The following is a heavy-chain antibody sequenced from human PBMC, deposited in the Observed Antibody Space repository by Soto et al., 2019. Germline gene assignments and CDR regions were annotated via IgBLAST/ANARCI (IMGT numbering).Heavy chain of an antibody. D-gene: IGHD5-12*01. CDR1: GFSLSSYA. CDR3: AKLRGYSGYQAIDY. Sequence: PGGSLRLSCAASGFSLSSYAMSWVRQAPGKGLEWVSAISGSGGSTYYADSVKGRFTISRDNSKNTLYLQMNSLRAEDTAVYYCAKLRGYSGYQAIDYWGQGTLVTVSS. V-gene: IGHV3-23*01. CDR2: ISGSGGST. J-gene: IGHJ4*02.